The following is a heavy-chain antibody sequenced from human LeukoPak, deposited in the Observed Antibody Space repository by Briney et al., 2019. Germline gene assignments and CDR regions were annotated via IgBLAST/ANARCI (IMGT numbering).Heavy chain of an antibody. CDR3: ARGRYDFGVVPYYFDY. D-gene: IGHD3-3*01. J-gene: IGHJ4*02. Sequence: GESLKISCKGSGYSFTNYWIGWVRQMPGKGLEWMGIIYSPSFQGRVTISADKSISTAYLQWTSLKASDTAMYYCARGRYDFGVVPYYFDYWGQGTLVTVSS. CDR1: GYSFTNYW. V-gene: IGHV5-51*01. CDR2: I.